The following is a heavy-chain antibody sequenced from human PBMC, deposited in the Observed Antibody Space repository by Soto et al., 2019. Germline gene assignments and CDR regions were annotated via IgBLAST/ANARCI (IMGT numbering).Heavy chain of an antibody. Sequence: GGSLRLSCAASGFTFSTYGMHWVRQAPGKGLEWVAVVWYDASKTYYADSVKGRFTISRDNSKNTLYLQMSSLRTEDTAVYYCARDIESTYFDYWGQRTPVTVSS. D-gene: IGHD1-1*01. J-gene: IGHJ4*02. CDR2: VWYDASKT. CDR1: GFTFSTYG. CDR3: ARDIESTYFDY. V-gene: IGHV3-33*01.